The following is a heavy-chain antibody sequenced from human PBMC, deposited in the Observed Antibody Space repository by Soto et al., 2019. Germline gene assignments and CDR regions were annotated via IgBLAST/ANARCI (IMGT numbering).Heavy chain of an antibody. J-gene: IGHJ4*02. V-gene: IGHV4-31*03. CDR3: ARGRLGELSFDY. D-gene: IGHD3-16*02. CDR1: GASVSTGAYY. CDR2: IYESGYT. Sequence: PSETLSLTCTVSGASVSTGAYYWGWVRQRPGRGLEWIGYIYESGYTYYNPSLKSRVTISVDTSKNQFSLKLSSVTAADTAVYYCARGRLGELSFDYWGQGTLVTVS.